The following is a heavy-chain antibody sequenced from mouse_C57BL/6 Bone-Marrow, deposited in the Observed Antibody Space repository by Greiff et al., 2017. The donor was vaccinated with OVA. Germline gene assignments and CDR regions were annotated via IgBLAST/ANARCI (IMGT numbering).Heavy chain of an antibody. CDR3: ARRGDVYYDYFDY. D-gene: IGHD2-3*01. Sequence: EVQRVESGGDLVKPGGSLKLSCAASGFTFSSYGMSWVRQTPDKRLEWVATISSGGSYTYYPDSVKGRFTISRDNAKNTLYLQMSSLKSEDTAMYYCARRGDVYYDYFDYWGQGTTLTVSS. J-gene: IGHJ2*01. V-gene: IGHV5-6*01. CDR2: ISSGGSYT. CDR1: GFTFSSYG.